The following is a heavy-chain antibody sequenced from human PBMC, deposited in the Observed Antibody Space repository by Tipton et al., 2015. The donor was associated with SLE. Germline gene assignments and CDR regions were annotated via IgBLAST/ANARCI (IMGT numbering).Heavy chain of an antibody. CDR3: ASHAPVLDY. V-gene: IGHV4-39*07. CDR2: VFYSGNT. D-gene: IGHD2-15*01. Sequence: TLSLTCSVSGGSFSTTDHYWGWIRQPPGKGLEWIGSVFYSGNTYYNESLQSRVTISIDTSKNHFSLKLYSVTAADTAVYYCASHAPVLDYWGQGTLVTVSS. CDR1: GGSFSTTDHY. J-gene: IGHJ4*02.